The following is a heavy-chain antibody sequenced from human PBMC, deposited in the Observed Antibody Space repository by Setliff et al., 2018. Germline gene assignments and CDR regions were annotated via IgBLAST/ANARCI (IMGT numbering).Heavy chain of an antibody. V-gene: IGHV3-74*01. D-gene: IGHD7-27*01. CDR1: GFTFRKYW. Sequence: GGSLRLSCGASGFTFRKYWMYWVRQVPGKGLAWVSRISPDGTITNYADSVKGRFTISRDNAKNTLYLQMNSLRGEDTAVYFCASIDWGENFYNTDVWGKGTTVTVSS. CDR3: ASIDWGENFYNTDV. J-gene: IGHJ6*03. CDR2: ISPDGTIT.